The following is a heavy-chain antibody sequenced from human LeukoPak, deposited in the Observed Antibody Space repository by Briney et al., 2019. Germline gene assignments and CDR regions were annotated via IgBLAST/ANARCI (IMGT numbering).Heavy chain of an antibody. Sequence: GASVKVSCKASGYTFTSYGISWVRQAPGQGLEWMGWISAYNGNTNYAQKLQGRVTMTTDTSTSTAYMELRSLRSGDTAVYYCARATVRLAGYSSGRYPGYFDYWGQGTLVTVSS. V-gene: IGHV1-18*01. CDR1: GYTFTSYG. CDR2: ISAYNGNT. CDR3: ARATVRLAGYSSGRYPGYFDY. D-gene: IGHD6-19*01. J-gene: IGHJ4*02.